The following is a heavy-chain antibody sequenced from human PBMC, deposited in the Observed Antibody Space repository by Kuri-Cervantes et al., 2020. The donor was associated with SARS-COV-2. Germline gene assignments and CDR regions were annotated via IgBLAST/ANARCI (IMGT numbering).Heavy chain of an antibody. D-gene: IGHD1-14*01. J-gene: IGHJ5*02. Sequence: ESLKISCTVSGGSISSGSFYWGWIRQPPGKGLEWIGEINHSGSTNYNPSLKSRVTISVDTSKNQFSLKLSSVTAADTAVYYCARSRRVWFDPWGQGTLVTVSS. CDR2: INHSGST. CDR3: ARSRRVWFDP. CDR1: GGSISSGSFY. V-gene: IGHV4-39*07.